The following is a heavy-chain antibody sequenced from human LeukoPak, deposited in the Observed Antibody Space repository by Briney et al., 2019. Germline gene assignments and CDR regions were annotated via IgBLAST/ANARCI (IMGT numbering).Heavy chain of an antibody. CDR3: ARAQGQQLALYMDV. D-gene: IGHD6-13*01. V-gene: IGHV4-61*02. CDR2: IYTSGST. J-gene: IGHJ6*03. Sequence: PSQTLSLTCTVSGGSISSGSYYWSWIRQPAGKGLEWIGRIYTSGSTNYNPSLKSRVTISVDTSKNQFSLKLSSVTAADTAVYYCARAQGQQLALYMDVWGKGTTVTVSS. CDR1: GGSISSGSYY.